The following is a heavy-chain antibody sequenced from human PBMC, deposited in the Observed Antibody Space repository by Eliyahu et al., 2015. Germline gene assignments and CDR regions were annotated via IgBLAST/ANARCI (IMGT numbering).Heavy chain of an antibody. CDR2: IVVGSGDT. Sequence: QMRLVQSGPEVKKPGTSVXVSCRASGFTLTTSAVQWVRQXRGQRLEWIGWIVVGSGDTNYXQQFQGRVRITRDMSTGLVHMELTSLRVDDTALYYCGELQGRGYSYGRDYWGQGTHVTVSS. CDR3: GELQGRGYSYGRDY. D-gene: IGHD5-18*01. V-gene: IGHV1-58*01. CDR1: GFTLTTSA. J-gene: IGHJ4*02.